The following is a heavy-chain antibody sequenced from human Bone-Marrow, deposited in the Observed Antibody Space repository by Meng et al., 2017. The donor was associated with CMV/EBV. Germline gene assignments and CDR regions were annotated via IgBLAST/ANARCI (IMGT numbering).Heavy chain of an antibody. CDR1: GFTFSSYW. V-gene: IGHV3-49*04. D-gene: IGHD2-2*01. Sequence: GESLKISCAASGFTFSSYWMSWVRQAPGKGLEWVGFIRSKAYGGTTEYAASVKGRFTISRDDSKSIAYLQMNSLKTEDTAVYYCTPYCSSTSCYGSFDIWGQGTMVTVSS. CDR3: TPYCSSTSCYGSFDI. J-gene: IGHJ3*02. CDR2: IRSKAYGGTT.